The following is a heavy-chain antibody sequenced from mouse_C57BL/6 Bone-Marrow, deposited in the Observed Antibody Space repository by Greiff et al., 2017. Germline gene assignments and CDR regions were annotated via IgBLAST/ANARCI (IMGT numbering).Heavy chain of an antibody. Sequence: VPLKESGAELVRPGASVKLSCTASGFNIKDDYMHWVKQRPEQGLEWIGWIDPENGDTESASKFQGKATITAATSSNTAYLQLSSLTSEDTAVFYCTTVVHYWGQGTTLTVSS. J-gene: IGHJ2*01. D-gene: IGHD1-1*01. CDR1: GFNIKDDY. V-gene: IGHV14-4*01. CDR2: IDPENGDT. CDR3: TTVVHY.